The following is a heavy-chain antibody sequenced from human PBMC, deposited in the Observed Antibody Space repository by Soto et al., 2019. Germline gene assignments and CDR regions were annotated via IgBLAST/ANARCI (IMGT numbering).Heavy chain of an antibody. J-gene: IGHJ6*02. CDR2: ISAYNGNT. Sequence: ASVKVSCKASGYTFTSSFITWVRQAPGQGLEWMGWISAYNGNTNYAQMLQGRVTKTTDTSTATAYMEMRSLGSDDTAVYYCARQNYYSGMDVWGQGTTVTVSS. CDR1: GYTFTSSF. V-gene: IGHV1-18*01. CDR3: ARQNYYSGMDV.